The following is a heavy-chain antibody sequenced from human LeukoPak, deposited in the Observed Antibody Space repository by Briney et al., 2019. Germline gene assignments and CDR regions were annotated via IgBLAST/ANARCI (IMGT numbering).Heavy chain of an antibody. Sequence: SLETLSLTCTVSGGSISSSSYYWGWIRQPPGKGLEWIGSIYYSGSSYYNPSLKSRVTISVHTSKNQFSLKLSSVTAADTAVYYCARHVDTATDYFDYWGQGTLVTVSS. CDR1: GGSISSSSYY. V-gene: IGHV4-39*01. CDR2: IYYSGSS. J-gene: IGHJ4*02. D-gene: IGHD5-18*01. CDR3: ARHVDTATDYFDY.